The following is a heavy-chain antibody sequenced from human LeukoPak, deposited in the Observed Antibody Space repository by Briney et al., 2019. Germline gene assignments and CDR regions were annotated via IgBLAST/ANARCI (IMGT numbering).Heavy chain of an antibody. CDR2: VYYSGST. Sequence: PSETLSLTCTVSGGSISSNSYYWGWIRQPPGKGLEWIGSVYYSGSTYYNPSLKSPVTISVDTSKNQFSLKLSSVTAADTAVYYCARGMGFWSGYVDYWGQGTLVTVSS. V-gene: IGHV4-39*01. J-gene: IGHJ4*01. D-gene: IGHD3-3*01. CDR1: GGSISSNSYY. CDR3: ARGMGFWSGYVDY.